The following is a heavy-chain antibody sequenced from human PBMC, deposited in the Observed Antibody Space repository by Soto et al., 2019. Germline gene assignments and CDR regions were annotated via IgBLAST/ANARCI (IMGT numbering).Heavy chain of an antibody. CDR3: AKAYSNSWYYFDY. CDR2: ISGGGGGT. CDR1: GFTFSSYW. D-gene: IGHD6-13*01. Sequence: PGGSLRLFCAASGFTFSSYWMSWVRQAPGKGLEWVSGISGGGGGTYYADSVKGRFTISRDNSKNTLYLQMNSLRAEDTAIYYCAKAYSNSWYYFDYWAQGTLVTVSS. J-gene: IGHJ4*02. V-gene: IGHV3-23*01.